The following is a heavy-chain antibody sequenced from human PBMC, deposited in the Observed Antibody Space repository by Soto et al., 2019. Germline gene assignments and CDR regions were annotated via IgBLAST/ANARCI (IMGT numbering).Heavy chain of an antibody. CDR3: AREGINNYHEYYFDS. V-gene: IGHV3-21*01. CDR2: ISGSGNYT. D-gene: IGHD4-4*01. CDR1: GFTFSSYS. Sequence: GGSLRLSCAASGFTFSSYSMNWVRQAPGKGLEWVSSISGSGNYTHYADFLRGRFTISRDNAKTSLYLQMNSLRAEDTAVYYCAREGINNYHEYYFDSWGQGTVVTVSS. J-gene: IGHJ4*02.